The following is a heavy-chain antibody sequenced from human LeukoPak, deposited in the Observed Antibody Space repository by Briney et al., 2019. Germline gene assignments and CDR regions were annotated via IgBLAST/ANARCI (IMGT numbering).Heavy chain of an antibody. CDR1: GFTFSTYW. CDR2: IKGDESAK. CDR3: ARDVGGSLDY. V-gene: IGHV3-7*01. Sequence: GGCLRLSCAASGFTFSTYWMAWVRQAPGKGLKWVANIKGDESAKHQADSVKGRFTISRDNAQNSVYLQMSSLRGEDTAVYYCARDVGGSLDYWGQGTLVTVSS. J-gene: IGHJ4*02. D-gene: IGHD1-26*01.